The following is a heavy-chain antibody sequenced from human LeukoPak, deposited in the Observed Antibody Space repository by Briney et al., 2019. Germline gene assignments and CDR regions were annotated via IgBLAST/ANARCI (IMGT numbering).Heavy chain of an antibody. J-gene: IGHJ4*02. V-gene: IGHV3-74*01. CDR2: INSDGSIT. Sequence: GGSLRLSCAASGFTFTTYWMHWVRQAPGKGLVWVSHINSDGSITSYADSVKGRFTISRDNAKNTLYLQMNSLRAEDTAVYYCATYGDYVGGAFDYWGQGTLVTVSS. D-gene: IGHD4-17*01. CDR1: GFTFTTYW. CDR3: ATYGDYVGGAFDY.